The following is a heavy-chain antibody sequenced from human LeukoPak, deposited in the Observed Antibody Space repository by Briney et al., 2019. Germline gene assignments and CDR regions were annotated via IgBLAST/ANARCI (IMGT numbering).Heavy chain of an antibody. CDR3: ARGHYYGSGTYYYYFDY. J-gene: IGHJ4*02. D-gene: IGHD3-10*01. CDR1: GFTFSSYA. CDR2: ISYDGSNK. V-gene: IGHV3-30*04. Sequence: GGSLRLSCAASGFTFSSYAMHWVRQAPGKGLEWVALISYDGSNKYYADSVKGRFTISRDNSKNTLYLQMNSLRAEDTAVYYCARGHYYGSGTYYYYFDYWGQGTLVTVSS.